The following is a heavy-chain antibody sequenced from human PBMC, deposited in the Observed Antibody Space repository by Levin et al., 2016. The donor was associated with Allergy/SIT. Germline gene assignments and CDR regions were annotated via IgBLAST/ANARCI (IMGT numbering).Heavy chain of an antibody. CDR3: ARGGRGVTHRSFDY. D-gene: IGHD3-10*01. Sequence: SETLSLTCAVYGGSFSGYYWSWIRQPPGKGLEWIGEINHSGSTNYNPSLKSRVTISVDTSKNQFSLKLSSVTAADTAVYYCARGGRGVTHRSFDYWGQGTLVTVSS. V-gene: IGHV4-34*01. CDR1: GGSFSGYY. J-gene: IGHJ4*02. CDR2: INHSGST.